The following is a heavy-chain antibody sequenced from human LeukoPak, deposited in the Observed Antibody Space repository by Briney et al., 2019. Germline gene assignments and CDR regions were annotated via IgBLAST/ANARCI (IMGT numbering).Heavy chain of an antibody. CDR1: GYSVTSYW. CDR3: PRPAETTVGDFDS. J-gene: IGHJ3*02. Sequence: GESLKISRKGSGYSVTSYWSGWVRQMPGKGLEWMGIVDPGVCETRYSASFQGQVTTSAAQSISTAYPQWSSQRPSDTAMDYCPRPAETTVGDFDSWAQGTMVTVS. V-gene: IGHV5-51*01. D-gene: IGHD4-17*01. CDR2: VDPGVCET.